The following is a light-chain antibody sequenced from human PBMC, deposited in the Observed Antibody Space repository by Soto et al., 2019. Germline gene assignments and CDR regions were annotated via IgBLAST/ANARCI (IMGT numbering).Light chain of an antibody. J-gene: IGLJ1*01. CDR1: SSDVGGYNS. Sequence: QSALTQPPSASGSPVQSVTISCTGTSSDVGGYNSVSWYQQHPGKAPKLMIYEVSQRPSGVPDRFSASKSGNTASLTVSGLQAEDEADYYCSSYAGNNNVVFGTGTKVTVL. V-gene: IGLV2-8*01. CDR3: SSYAGNNNVV. CDR2: EVS.